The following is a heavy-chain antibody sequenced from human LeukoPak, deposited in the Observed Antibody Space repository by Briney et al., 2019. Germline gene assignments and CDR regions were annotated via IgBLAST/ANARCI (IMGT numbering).Heavy chain of an antibody. J-gene: IGHJ6*02. CDR1: GGTFNSYA. Sequence: SVKVSCKAPGGTFNSYAISWVRQAPGQGLEWIGGVIPFLGTPNYAQKFQGRVTIIADESTSTAYMELSSLRSDDTAVYYCARERWEPPYYYYGLDVWGQGTTVTVSS. CDR3: ARERWEPPYYYYGLDV. D-gene: IGHD1-26*01. CDR2: VIPFLGTP. V-gene: IGHV1-69*13.